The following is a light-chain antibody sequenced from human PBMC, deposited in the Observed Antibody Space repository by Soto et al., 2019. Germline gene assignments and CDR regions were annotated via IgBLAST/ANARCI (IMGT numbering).Light chain of an antibody. CDR3: LQEYSYTWT. Sequence: AIPMTQSPSSLSSSVGDRGTLTCGASQGIGDDLGWCQQKPGKAPKPLIYAASSLQSGVPSRFSASGSGTDFTLTISRLKPEDFATYDCLQEYSYTWTFCQGTKVDIK. CDR1: QGIGDD. V-gene: IGKV1-6*01. J-gene: IGKJ1*01. CDR2: AAS.